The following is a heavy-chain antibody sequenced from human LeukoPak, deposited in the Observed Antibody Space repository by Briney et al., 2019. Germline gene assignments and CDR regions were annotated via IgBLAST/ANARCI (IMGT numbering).Heavy chain of an antibody. CDR2: IYTSGST. J-gene: IGHJ3*02. CDR1: GGSFSRYY. V-gene: IGHV4-4*07. CDR3: ARHRAEMATSTADAFDM. D-gene: IGHD5-24*01. Sequence: SETLSLTCTVSGGSFSRYYWNWIRQPAGKGLEWIGHIYTSGSTNYNPSLKSRVTMSVDTSKNQFSVRLSSVTAADPAVFYCARHRAEMATSTADAFDMWGQGTMVTVSS.